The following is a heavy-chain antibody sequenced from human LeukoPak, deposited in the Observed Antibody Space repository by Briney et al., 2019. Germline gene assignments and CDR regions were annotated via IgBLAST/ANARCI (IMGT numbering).Heavy chain of an antibody. D-gene: IGHD1-14*01. Sequence: GGSLRLSCAASGFTFSSYGMSWVRQAPGKGLEWVAFIRYDGSNKYYADSVKGRFTISRDNSRNTLYLQMNSLRAEDTAVYYCAILTLFDYWGQGTLVTVSS. CDR2: IRYDGSNK. CDR1: GFTFSSYG. J-gene: IGHJ4*02. V-gene: IGHV3-30*02. CDR3: AILTLFDY.